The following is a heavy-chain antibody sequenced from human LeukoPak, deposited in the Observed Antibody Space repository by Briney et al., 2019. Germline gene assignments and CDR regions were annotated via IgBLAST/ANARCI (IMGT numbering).Heavy chain of an antibody. V-gene: IGHV3-74*01. CDR2: INSDGRTT. CDR3: AMIKEG. Sequence: QPGGSLRLSRAASGFTFSNNWMHWVRQAPGKGLVWVSRINSDGRTTTYADSVKGRFTISRDNAKNTLYLQMNSLRAEDTAVYYCAMIKEGWGQGTLVTVSS. D-gene: IGHD3-22*01. J-gene: IGHJ4*02. CDR1: GFTFSNNW.